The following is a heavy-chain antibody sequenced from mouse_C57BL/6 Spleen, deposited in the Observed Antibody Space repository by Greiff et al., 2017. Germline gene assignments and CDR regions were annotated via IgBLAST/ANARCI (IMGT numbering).Heavy chain of an antibody. CDR1: GFTFSSYA. J-gene: IGHJ4*01. CDR2: ISDGGSYT. D-gene: IGHD1-1*01. V-gene: IGHV5-4*03. Sequence: EVKLMESGGGLVKPGGSLKLSCAASGFTFSSYAMSWVRQTPEKRLEWVATISDGGSYTYYPDNVKGRFTISRDNAKNNLYLQMSHLKSEDTAMYYCARKTLYYYGSSYRAMDYWGQGTSVTVSS. CDR3: ARKTLYYYGSSYRAMDY.